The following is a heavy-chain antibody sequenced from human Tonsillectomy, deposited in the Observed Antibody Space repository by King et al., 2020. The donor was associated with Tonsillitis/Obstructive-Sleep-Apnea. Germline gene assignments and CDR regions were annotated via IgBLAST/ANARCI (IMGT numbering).Heavy chain of an antibody. J-gene: IGHJ3*02. CDR2: INHSGST. V-gene: IGHV4-34*01. D-gene: IGHD3-10*01. Sequence: QVQLQQWGAGLLKPSETLSLTCAVYGGSFSGYYWNWIRQPPGKGLEWIGEINHSGSTNYNPSLKSRVTILLDTSKNQFSLKLSSVTAADTAVYYCARDKLITMVQGDAFEIWGQGTMVTVSS. CDR1: GGSFSGYY. CDR3: ARDKLITMVQGDAFEI.